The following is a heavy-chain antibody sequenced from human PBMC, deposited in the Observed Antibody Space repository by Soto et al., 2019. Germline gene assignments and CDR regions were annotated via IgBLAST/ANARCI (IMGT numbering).Heavy chain of an antibody. CDR2: ISSSSSYT. J-gene: IGHJ4*02. CDR1: GFTFSDYY. Sequence: QVQLVESGGGLVKPGGSLRLSCAASGFTFSDYYMSWIRQAPGKGLEWVSYISSSSSYTNYADSVKGRFTTSRDNAKNSLYLQMNSLRAEDTALYYCARDHHRYSGYEYVDYWGQGTLVTVSS. D-gene: IGHD5-12*01. V-gene: IGHV3-11*05. CDR3: ARDHHRYSGYEYVDY.